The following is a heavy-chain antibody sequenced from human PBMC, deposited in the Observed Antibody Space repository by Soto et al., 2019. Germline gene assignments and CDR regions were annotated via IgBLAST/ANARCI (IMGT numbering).Heavy chain of an antibody. CDR3: ARGEQLLPYYYYGMDV. D-gene: IGHD2-15*01. CDR1: GGSISSSNW. J-gene: IGHJ6*02. CDR2: IYHSGST. V-gene: IGHV4-4*02. Sequence: PSETLSLTCAVSGGSISSSNWWSWVRQPPGKGLGWIGEIYHSGSTNYNPSLKSRVTISVDKSKNQFSLKLSSVTAADTAVYYCARGEQLLPYYYYGMDVWGQGTTVTVSS.